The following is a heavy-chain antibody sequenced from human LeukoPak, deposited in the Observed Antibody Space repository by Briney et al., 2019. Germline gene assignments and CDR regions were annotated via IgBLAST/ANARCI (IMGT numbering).Heavy chain of an antibody. J-gene: IGHJ5*02. V-gene: IGHV4-4*07. CDR3: ARGLVYSSSWDNWFDP. D-gene: IGHD6-13*01. CDR1: GGSISSYY. Sequence: SETLSLTCTVSGGSISSYYWSWIRQPAGKGLERIGRIYSSGSTNYNPSLQSRVTMSVDTSKNQFSLKVNSVTAADTAVYYCARGLVYSSSWDNWFDPWGQGTLVTVSS. CDR2: IYSSGST.